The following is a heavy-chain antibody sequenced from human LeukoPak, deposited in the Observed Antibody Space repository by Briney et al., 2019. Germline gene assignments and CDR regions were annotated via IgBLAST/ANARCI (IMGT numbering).Heavy chain of an antibody. CDR1: GGSFSGYY. CDR2: INHSGNT. CDR3: ARAGYGAFRIFDL. D-gene: IGHD4-17*01. V-gene: IGHV4-34*01. J-gene: IGHJ2*01. Sequence: SETLSLTCAVYGGSFSGYYWSWIRQPPGKGLEWIGEINHSGNTNYNPSLKSRVTISVDTSKNQFSLKLSSVTAADTAVYYCARAGYGAFRIFDLWGRGTLVTVSS.